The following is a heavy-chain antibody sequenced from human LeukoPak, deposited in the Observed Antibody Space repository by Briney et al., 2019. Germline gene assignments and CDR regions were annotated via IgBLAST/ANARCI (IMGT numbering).Heavy chain of an antibody. CDR2: IYSGGST. V-gene: IGHV3-66*01. J-gene: IGHJ3*02. CDR3: AREMYCSGGSCYGDAFDI. Sequence: GGSLRLSCAASGFTFSIYSMSWVRQAPGRGLEWVSVIYSGGSTYYADSVKGRFSISRDKSKNTLYLQMNSLRAEDTALYYCAREMYCSGGSCYGDAFDIWGQGTMVTVSS. D-gene: IGHD2-15*01. CDR1: GFTFSIYS.